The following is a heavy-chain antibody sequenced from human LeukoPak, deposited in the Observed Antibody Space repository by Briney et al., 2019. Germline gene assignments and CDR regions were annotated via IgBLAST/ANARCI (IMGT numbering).Heavy chain of an antibody. D-gene: IGHD6-19*01. CDR2: ISGSGGST. Sequence: AGGSLRLSCAASGFTFSSYALSWVRQAPGKGLECVSAISGSGGSTYSADSWKGRFTISRDNSKNTLYLQINSLRADDTAVFYCARGGLGSAFDNWGQRTLVSVSS. CDR1: GFTFSSYA. CDR3: ARGGLGSAFDN. V-gene: IGHV3-23*01. J-gene: IGHJ4*02.